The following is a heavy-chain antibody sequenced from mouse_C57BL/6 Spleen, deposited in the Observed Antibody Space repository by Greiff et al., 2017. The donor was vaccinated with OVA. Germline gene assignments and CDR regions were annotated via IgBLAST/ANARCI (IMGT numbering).Heavy chain of an antibody. CDR2: IRNKANGYTT. Sequence: EVHLVESGGGLVQPGGSLSLSCAASGFTFTDYYMSWVRQPPGKALEWLGFIRNKANGYTTEYSASVKGRFTISRDTSQSSLYLHMNALRAEDSATYYCARFAYGNYLYYFDDWGQGTTLTVSS. CDR3: ARFAYGNYLYYFDD. CDR1: GFTFTDYY. V-gene: IGHV7-3*01. D-gene: IGHD2-1*01. J-gene: IGHJ2*01.